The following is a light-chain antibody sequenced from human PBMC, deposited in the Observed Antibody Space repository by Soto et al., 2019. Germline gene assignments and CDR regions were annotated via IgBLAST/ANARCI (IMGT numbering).Light chain of an antibody. CDR3: SSYRSSNTPFV. V-gene: IGLV2-14*01. J-gene: IGLJ1*01. CDR2: DVS. CDR1: TRHIGGYYF. Sequence: HSDLSNPASGSGSHRRSIAIFWNGTTRHIGGYYFVSWYQQHPGKAPKLMIYDVSNRPSGVSNRFSGFKSGNTASLTISGLQAEDEADYYCSSYRSSNTPFVFGTGTRSPS.